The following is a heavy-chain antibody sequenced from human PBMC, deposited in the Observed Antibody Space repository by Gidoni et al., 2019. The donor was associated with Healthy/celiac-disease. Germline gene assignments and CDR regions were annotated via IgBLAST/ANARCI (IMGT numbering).Heavy chain of an antibody. V-gene: IGHV3-15*01. Sequence: EVQLVESGGGLVKPGGSLRLSCAASGFTFRNAWMSWVRQAPGKGLEWVGRIKSKTDGGGTDYAAPVKGRFTISRDDSKNTLYLQMNSLKTEDTAVYYCTADPEGFDYWGQGTLVTVSS. CDR2: IKSKTDGGGT. CDR1: GFTFRNAW. J-gene: IGHJ4*02. CDR3: TADPEGFDY.